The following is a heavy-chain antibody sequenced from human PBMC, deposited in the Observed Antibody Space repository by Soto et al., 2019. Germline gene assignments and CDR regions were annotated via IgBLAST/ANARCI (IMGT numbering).Heavy chain of an antibody. CDR1: GFTFSNYW. V-gene: IGHV3-74*01. D-gene: IGHD3-10*01. CDR2: ISTDGSIT. CDR3: ARDRTSGTERYFDL. Sequence: EVQLVESGGGLVQPGGSLRLSCAASGFTFSNYWMHWVRQAPGTGLVWVSRISTDGSITNYADSVKGRFTISRDNAKNTLSLQMNSLTAEDTAVYYCARDRTSGTERYFDLWGRGTLVTVSS. J-gene: IGHJ2*01.